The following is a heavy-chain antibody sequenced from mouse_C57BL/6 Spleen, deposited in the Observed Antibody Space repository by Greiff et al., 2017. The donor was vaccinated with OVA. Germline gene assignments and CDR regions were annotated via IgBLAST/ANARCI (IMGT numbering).Heavy chain of an antibody. CDR3: ARDYYSNYGFSYFDY. Sequence: VQLQQPGAELVKPGASVKLSCKASGYTFTSYWMHWVKQRPGQGLEWIGMIHPNSGSTNYNEKFKSKATLTVDKSSSTAYMQLSSLTSEDSAVYYCARDYYSNYGFSYFDYWGQGTTLTVSS. CDR2: IHPNSGST. V-gene: IGHV1-64*01. J-gene: IGHJ2*01. D-gene: IGHD2-5*01. CDR1: GYTFTSYW.